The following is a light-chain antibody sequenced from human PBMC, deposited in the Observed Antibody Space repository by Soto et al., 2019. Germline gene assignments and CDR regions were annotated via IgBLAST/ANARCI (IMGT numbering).Light chain of an antibody. J-gene: IGLJ1*01. V-gene: IGLV2-14*03. Sequence: QSALTQPASVSGSPGQSITISCTGTSSDLGTYNYVSWYQQHPDKAPKLIIYDVRNRPSGISDRFSGSKSGDTASLIISGLQAEDEADYYCLSSSTKSSRHVIGTGTKVTVL. CDR1: SSDLGTYNY. CDR2: DVR. CDR3: LSSSTKSSRHV.